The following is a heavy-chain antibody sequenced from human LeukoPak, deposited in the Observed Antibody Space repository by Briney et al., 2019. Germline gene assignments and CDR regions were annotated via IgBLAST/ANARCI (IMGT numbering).Heavy chain of an antibody. CDR1: GYSFTSRG. CDR2: ISGYNGNT. CDR3: ARGGWTTGMDY. V-gene: IGHV1-18*01. Sequence: ASVKVSCKTSGYSFTSRGISWVRQAPGQGLEWMGWISGYNGNTNYAQKSQGRVTMTTDASTRTAHMEVRGLRSDDTAVYYCARGGWTTGMDYWGQGTLVTVSS. D-gene: IGHD1-14*01. J-gene: IGHJ4*02.